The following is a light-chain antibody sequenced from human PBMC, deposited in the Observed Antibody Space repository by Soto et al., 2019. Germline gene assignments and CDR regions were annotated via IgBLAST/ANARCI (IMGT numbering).Light chain of an antibody. J-gene: IGKJ2*01. CDR1: QTVSSN. V-gene: IGKV3D-15*01. Sequence: EIVMTQSPATLSVSPGERATLSCRASQTVSSNLAWYQQRPGQAPRLLIHDATTRAIGIPDRFSGSWSGTEFTLTISSLQFEDFAVYYCQQYNYWPRTFGQGTKVDIK. CDR3: QQYNYWPRT. CDR2: DAT.